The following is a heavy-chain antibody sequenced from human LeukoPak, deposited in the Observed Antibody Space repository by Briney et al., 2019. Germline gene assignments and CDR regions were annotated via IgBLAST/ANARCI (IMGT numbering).Heavy chain of an antibody. Sequence: PGGSLRLSCAASGFTFSSYAMSWVRQAPGKGLEWVAVIWYDGSNKYYADSVKGRFTISRDNSKNTLDLQMNSLRAEDTAVYYCARDLDSSGWNLDFGYWGQGTLVTVSS. CDR2: IWYDGSNK. D-gene: IGHD6-19*01. CDR3: ARDLDSSGWNLDFGY. J-gene: IGHJ4*02. CDR1: GFTFSSYA. V-gene: IGHV3-33*08.